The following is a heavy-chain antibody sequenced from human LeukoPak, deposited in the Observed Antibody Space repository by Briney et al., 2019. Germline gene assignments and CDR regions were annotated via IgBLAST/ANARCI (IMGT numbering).Heavy chain of an antibody. V-gene: IGHV3-30-3*01. J-gene: IGHJ3*02. Sequence: PGRSLRLSCAASGFTFSSYAMHWVRQAPGKGLEWVAVISYDGSNKYYADSVKGRFTISRDNSKNTLYLQMNSLRAEDTAVYYCAKDRGGYYYDSSAIEDAFDIWGQGTMVTVSS. CDR3: AKDRGGYYYDSSAIEDAFDI. D-gene: IGHD3-22*01. CDR2: ISYDGSNK. CDR1: GFTFSSYA.